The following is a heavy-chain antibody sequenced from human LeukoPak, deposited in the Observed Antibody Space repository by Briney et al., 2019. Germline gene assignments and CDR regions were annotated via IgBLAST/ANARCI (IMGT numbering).Heavy chain of an antibody. CDR3: ARGLRAQGLYDYVWGSYRRHLYFGY. J-gene: IGHJ4*02. CDR2: INHSGST. Sequence: SETLSLTCAVYGGSFSGYYWSWIRQPPGKGLEWIGEINHSGSTNYNPSLKSRVTISVDTSKNQFSLKLSSVTAADTAVYYCARGLRAQGLYDYVWGSYRRHLYFGYWGQGTLVTVSS. CDR1: GGSFSGYY. D-gene: IGHD3-16*02. V-gene: IGHV4-34*01.